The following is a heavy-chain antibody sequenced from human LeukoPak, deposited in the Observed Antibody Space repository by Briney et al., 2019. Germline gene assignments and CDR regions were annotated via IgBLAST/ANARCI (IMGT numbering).Heavy chain of an antibody. CDR3: AREVGSGSYYKSYFVY. CDR2: IWYDGSNK. J-gene: IGHJ4*02. Sequence: GRSLRLSCAASGFTFSSYGMHWVRQAPGKGLEWVAVIWYDGSNKYYADSVKGRFTISRDNSKNTLYLQMNSLRAEDTAVYYCAREVGSGSYYKSYFVYWGQGTLVTVSS. V-gene: IGHV3-33*01. D-gene: IGHD3-10*01. CDR1: GFTFSSYG.